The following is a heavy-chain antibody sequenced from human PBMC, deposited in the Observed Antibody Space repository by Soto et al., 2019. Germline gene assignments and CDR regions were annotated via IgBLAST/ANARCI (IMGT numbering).Heavy chain of an antibody. CDR1: GFTFDDYA. D-gene: IGHD4-17*01. J-gene: IGHJ6*03. V-gene: IGHV3-9*01. Sequence: EVQLVESGGGLVQPGRSLRLSCAASGFTFDDYAMHWVRQAPGKGLEWVSGISWNSGSIGYADSVKGRFTISRDNAKNSLYLQMNSLRAEDTALYYCAKDSHRGDYYYHYYMDVWGKGTTVTVSS. CDR2: ISWNSGSI. CDR3: AKDSHRGDYYYHYYMDV.